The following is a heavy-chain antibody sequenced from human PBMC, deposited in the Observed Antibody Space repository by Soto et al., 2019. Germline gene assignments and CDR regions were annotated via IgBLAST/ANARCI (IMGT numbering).Heavy chain of an antibody. J-gene: IGHJ4*02. D-gene: IGHD2-2*01. CDR2: FSYSGTT. Sequence: SETLSLTCTVSGGSISSSSYYWGWIRQPPGKGLEWIGSFSYSGTTYYNPSLKSRVTISVDTSKNQFSLDLSSVTAADTAVYYCARPHYCSSATCYEAFDYWGQGTLVTVSS. V-gene: IGHV4-39*01. CDR1: GGSISSSSYY. CDR3: ARPHYCSSATCYEAFDY.